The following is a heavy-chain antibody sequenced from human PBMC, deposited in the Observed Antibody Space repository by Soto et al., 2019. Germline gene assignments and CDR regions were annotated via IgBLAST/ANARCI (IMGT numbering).Heavy chain of an antibody. Sequence: GGSLRLSCAASGFTFSSYAMSWVRQAPGKGLEWVSAISGSGGSTYYADSVKGRFTISRDNSKNTLYLQMNSLRAEDTAVYYCATTVVYCSGGSCHDWGQGTLVTVSS. V-gene: IGHV3-23*01. D-gene: IGHD2-15*01. CDR2: ISGSGGST. CDR3: ATTVVYCSGGSCHD. CDR1: GFTFSSYA. J-gene: IGHJ4*02.